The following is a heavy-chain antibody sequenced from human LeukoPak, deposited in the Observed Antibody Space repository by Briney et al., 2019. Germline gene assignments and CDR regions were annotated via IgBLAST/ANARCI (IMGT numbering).Heavy chain of an antibody. CDR2: MSPDGIHE. Sequence: GGSLRLSCAASRFTFSRYGIHWVRQAPGKGLEWLAHMSPDGIHEFYADSVKGRFTISRDSSRDTMYLHMDSLRAEDTAVYYCARDNTWSLDYWGQGTLVTVSS. J-gene: IGHJ4*02. V-gene: IGHV3-30*03. D-gene: IGHD2/OR15-2a*01. CDR1: RFTFSRYG. CDR3: ARDNTWSLDY.